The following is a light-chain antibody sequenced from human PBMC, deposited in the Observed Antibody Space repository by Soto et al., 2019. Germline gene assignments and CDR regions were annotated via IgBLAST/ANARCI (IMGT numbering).Light chain of an antibody. J-gene: IGLJ3*02. CDR1: SGLSSYI. CDR3: ETWDSDTRV. CDR2: LEGSGSY. V-gene: IGLV4-60*02. Sequence: QPVLTQSSSASASLGSSVKLTCTLSSGLSSYIIAWHQQQPGKAPRFLMKLEGSGSYNKGSGVPDRFSGSSSGADRYLTISNLQFEDEADYYCETWDSDTRVFGGGTQLTVL.